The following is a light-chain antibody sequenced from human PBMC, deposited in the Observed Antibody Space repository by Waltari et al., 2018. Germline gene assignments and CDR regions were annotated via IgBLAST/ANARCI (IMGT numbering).Light chain of an antibody. CDR2: FGS. CDR1: QSLLHSNGYNY. CDR3: VQALQTPLT. J-gene: IGKJ4*01. Sequence: DIVMTQSPLALPVTPGEPASISCRSSQSLLHSNGYNYLDWYLQKQGQSQQLLIYFGSVRASGVPDRFSGSGSGTDFTLKISRVEAEDVGVYYCVQALQTPLTFGGGTKVAIK. V-gene: IGKV2-28*01.